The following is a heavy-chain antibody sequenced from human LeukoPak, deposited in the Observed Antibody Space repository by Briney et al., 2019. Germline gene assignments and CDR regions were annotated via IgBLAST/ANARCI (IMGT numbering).Heavy chain of an antibody. Sequence: SETLSLTCTVSGGSIGSSSYYWGWIRQPPGKGLEWIGSIYYSGSTYYNPSLKSRVTISVDTSKNQFSLKLSSVTAADTAVCYCASHRYEWWFDPWGQGTLVTVSS. D-gene: IGHD2-8*01. CDR3: ASHRYEWWFDP. J-gene: IGHJ5*02. CDR1: GGSIGSSSYY. V-gene: IGHV4-39*01. CDR2: IYYSGST.